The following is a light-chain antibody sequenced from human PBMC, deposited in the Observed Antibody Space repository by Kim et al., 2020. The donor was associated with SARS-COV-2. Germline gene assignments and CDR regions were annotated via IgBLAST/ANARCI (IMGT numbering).Light chain of an antibody. CDR3: QKYNAAPWT. CDR2: DAS. J-gene: IGKJ1*01. Sequence: ASVGDRVTITCRASQGISNSLAWYQQKPGNVPKVLIYDASASHSGVPSRFSGSGSGTDFTLTISSLQPEDVATYYCQKYNAAPWTFGQGTKVDIK. CDR1: QGISNS. V-gene: IGKV1-27*01.